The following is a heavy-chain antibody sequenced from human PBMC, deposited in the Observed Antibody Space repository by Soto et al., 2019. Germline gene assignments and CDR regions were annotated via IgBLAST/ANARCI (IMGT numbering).Heavy chain of an antibody. D-gene: IGHD1-26*01. CDR3: ARLIGNSWLDS. V-gene: IGHV4-59*08. Sequence: SETLSLTCTVSGGSISSYYWSWIRQPPGKGLEWIGYIYYSGSTNYNPSLKSRVTISVDTSKNQFSLQLNSVTPDDTAVYYCARLIGNSWLDSWGQGTLVTVSS. CDR2: IYYSGST. J-gene: IGHJ5*01. CDR1: GGSISSYY.